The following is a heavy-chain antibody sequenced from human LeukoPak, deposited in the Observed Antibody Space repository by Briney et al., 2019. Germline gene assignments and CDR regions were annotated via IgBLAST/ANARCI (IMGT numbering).Heavy chain of an antibody. CDR3: ARGPETGTFYYYYYYYMDV. CDR2: ISSSGSTI. CDR1: GFTFSDYY. J-gene: IGHJ6*03. V-gene: IGHV3-11*04. D-gene: IGHD1-1*01. Sequence: GGSLRLSCAASGFTFSDYYMSWIRQAPGKGLEWVSYISSSGSTIYYADSVKGRFTISRDNAKNSLYLQMNSLRAEDTAVYYCARGPETGTFYYYYYYYMDVWGKGTTVTVSS.